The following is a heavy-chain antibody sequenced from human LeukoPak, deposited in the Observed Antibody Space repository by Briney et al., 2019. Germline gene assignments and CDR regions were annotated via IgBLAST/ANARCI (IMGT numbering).Heavy chain of an antibody. V-gene: IGHV4-30-4*08. J-gene: IGHJ2*01. D-gene: IGHD2-2*01. CDR1: GGSISSGDYY. CDR2: IYYSGST. Sequence: SXXLSLTCTVSGGSISSGDYYWSWIRQPRGKGLEWIGYIYYSGSTNYNQSLKSRVTISVKTTKNQYSLKLRYVTAADTAVYYCARGRYCSSTSCPGRYFDLWGRGTLVTVSS. CDR3: ARGRYCSSTSCPGRYFDL.